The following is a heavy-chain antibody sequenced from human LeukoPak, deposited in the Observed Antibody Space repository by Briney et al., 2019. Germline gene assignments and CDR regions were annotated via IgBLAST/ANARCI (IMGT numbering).Heavy chain of an antibody. V-gene: IGHV1-46*01. CDR3: ARDEHIVVVIAIGGYGAFDI. CDR1: GYTFTSYY. D-gene: IGHD2-21*01. Sequence: RASVKVSCKASGYTFTSYYMHWVRQAPGQGLEWMGIINPSGGSTSYAQKFQGRVTMTRDTSTSTVYMELSSLRSEDTAVYYCARDEHIVVVIAIGGYGAFDIWGQGTMVTVSS. J-gene: IGHJ3*02. CDR2: INPSGGST.